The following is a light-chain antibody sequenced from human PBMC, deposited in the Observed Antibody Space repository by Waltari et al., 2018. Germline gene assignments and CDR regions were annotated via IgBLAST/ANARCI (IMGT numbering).Light chain of an antibody. V-gene: IGKV3-15*01. Sequence: EIVMTQSPATLSVSPGERATLSCRASQSISSNLAWYQHKPGQAPRLLIYGASARANGIPARFSGSGSGTEFTLTISSLQSEDFAVYYCQQYDKWPPWTFGQGTKVEIK. CDR3: QQYDKWPPWT. CDR2: GAS. J-gene: IGKJ1*01. CDR1: QSISSN.